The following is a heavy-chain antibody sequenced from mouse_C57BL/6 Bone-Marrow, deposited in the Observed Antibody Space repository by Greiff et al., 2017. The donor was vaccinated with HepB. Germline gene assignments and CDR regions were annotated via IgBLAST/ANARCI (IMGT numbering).Heavy chain of an antibody. CDR2: ISNLAYSI. Sequence: EVNLVESGGGLVQPGGSLKLSCAASGFTFSDYGMAWVRQAPRKGPEWVAFISNLAYSIYYADTVTGRFTISRENAKNTLYLEMSSLRSEDTAMYYCARKGDYYGSSYGYFDVWGTGTTVTVSS. J-gene: IGHJ1*03. V-gene: IGHV5-15*01. D-gene: IGHD1-1*01. CDR1: GFTFSDYG. CDR3: ARKGDYYGSSYGYFDV.